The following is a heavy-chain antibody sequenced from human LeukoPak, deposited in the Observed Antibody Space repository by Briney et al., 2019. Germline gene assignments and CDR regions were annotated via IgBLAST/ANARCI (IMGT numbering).Heavy chain of an antibody. J-gene: IGHJ4*02. CDR3: AKDPLWFGEFPGYYFDY. CDR2: ISDSGRGT. Sequence: GGSLRLSCAASGFIFTNYAMSWVRQAPGKGLEWVSAISDSGRGTFYVDSVKGRFTISRDNSKNTLYLQMNSLRAEDTAVYYCAKDPLWFGEFPGYYFDYWGQGTLVTVSS. CDR1: GFIFTNYA. V-gene: IGHV3-23*01. D-gene: IGHD3-10*01.